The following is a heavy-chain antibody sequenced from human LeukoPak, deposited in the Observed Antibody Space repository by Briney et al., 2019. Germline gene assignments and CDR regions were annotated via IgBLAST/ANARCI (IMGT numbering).Heavy chain of an antibody. J-gene: IGHJ5*02. CDR1: GQTFSSYY. Sequence: SETLSLTCGVYGQTFSSYYWSRIRQPPGKGLEWIGEIDHSGITRYTPSLKSRVTISVDTSKNQFSLKLTSVTAADTAVYYCATDNWFDPWSQGTLVTVSS. CDR3: ATDNWFDP. V-gene: IGHV4-34*01. CDR2: IDHSGIT.